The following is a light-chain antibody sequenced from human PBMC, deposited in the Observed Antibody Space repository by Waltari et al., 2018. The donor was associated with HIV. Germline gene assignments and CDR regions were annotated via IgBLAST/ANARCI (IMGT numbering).Light chain of an antibody. CDR2: SND. J-gene: IGLJ3*02. V-gene: IGLV1-47*02. CDR3: TTWDSSVTAWV. Sequence: QSVLTQPPSASGTPGQRVTIPCSGSSSNIGSDFVYWYQQLPGTAPKLLIYSNDQRPSGGPDRFSGSKSGTSASLAISGLRSEDEADYYCTTWDSSVTAWVFGGGTKLTVL. CDR1: SSNIGSDF.